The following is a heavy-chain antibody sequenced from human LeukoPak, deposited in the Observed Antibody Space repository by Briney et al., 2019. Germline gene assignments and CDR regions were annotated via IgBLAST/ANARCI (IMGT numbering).Heavy chain of an antibody. CDR1: GGSISSSSYY. D-gene: IGHD3-22*01. CDR2: IYYSGST. Sequence: SSETLSLTCTVSGGSISSSSYYWGWIRQPPGKGLEWIGSIYYSGSTYYNPSLKSRVTISVDTSKNQFSLKLSSVTAADTAVYYCARHGDSSGSVTFDYWGQGTLVTVSS. J-gene: IGHJ4*02. CDR3: ARHGDSSGSVTFDY. V-gene: IGHV4-39*01.